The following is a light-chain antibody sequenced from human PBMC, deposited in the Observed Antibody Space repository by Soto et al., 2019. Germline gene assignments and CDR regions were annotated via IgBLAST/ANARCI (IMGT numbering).Light chain of an antibody. J-gene: IGKJ1*01. V-gene: IGKV3-20*01. Sequence: EIGLTQSPATLSLSPGGRARVSCTTTQSVTSDFLAWYQQRPGQSPRLLIFGETRRVTGSPDRFTGSGSGTDLTLPISRLEPEDFAVYFCYQYDSSPWTXGQGTKVDIK. CDR2: GET. CDR3: YQYDSSPWT. CDR1: QSVTSDF.